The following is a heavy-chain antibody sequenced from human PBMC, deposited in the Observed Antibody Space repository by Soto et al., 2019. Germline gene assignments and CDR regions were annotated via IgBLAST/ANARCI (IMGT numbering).Heavy chain of an antibody. CDR1: GGSISSYY. CDR3: ARRYGGNLDY. CDR2: IYYSVST. D-gene: IGHD2-15*01. Sequence: QVQLQESGPGLVKPSETLSLTCTVSGGSISSYYWSWIRQPPGKGLEWIGYIYYSVSTNYNPSLKSRVTISVDTSKNQFSLKLSSVTAADTAVYYCARRYGGNLDYWGQGTLVTVSS. J-gene: IGHJ4*02. V-gene: IGHV4-59*08.